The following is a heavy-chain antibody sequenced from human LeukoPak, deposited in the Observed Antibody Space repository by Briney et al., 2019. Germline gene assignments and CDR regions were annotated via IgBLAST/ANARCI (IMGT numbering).Heavy chain of an antibody. CDR2: ITGDGSSI. D-gene: IGHD3-22*01. CDR3: AKGVVSGYPANWFDP. V-gene: IGHV3-23*01. J-gene: IGHJ5*02. CDR1: SLSFKTYV. Sequence: QPGGSLRLSCAASSLSFKTYVMNWVRQAPGKGLEWVSSITGDGSSINYADSVKGRFTISRDNSKNTVYLQMSSLRAEDTAMYYCAKGVVSGYPANWFDPWGQGTLVTVSS.